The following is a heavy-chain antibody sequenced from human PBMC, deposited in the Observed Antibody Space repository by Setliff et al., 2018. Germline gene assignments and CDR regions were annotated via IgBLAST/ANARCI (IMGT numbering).Heavy chain of an antibody. CDR1: GFTLTSYP. CDR2: INPDNGNR. V-gene: IGHV1-3*01. CDR3: ARAELLWFGGFDP. Sequence: ASVKVSCKASGFTLTSYPIHWVRQAPGQRLEWMGWINPDNGNRKYSQRFQGRVTITRDTSASTVFLELSSLRSEDTAVYYCARAELLWFGGFDPWGQGTLVTVSS. D-gene: IGHD3-10*01. J-gene: IGHJ5*02.